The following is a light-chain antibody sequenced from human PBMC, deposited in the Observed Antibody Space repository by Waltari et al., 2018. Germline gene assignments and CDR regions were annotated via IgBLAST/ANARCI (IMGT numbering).Light chain of an antibody. Sequence: SYVLTQPPSVSVAPGQTDTITFGGSDVAFKTCNWYQQKPGQAPVLVVYDDTDRPSGIPERFSGSNSRNTATLTISRVEAGDEADYYCQVWDHGSDGGVFGGGTELIV. CDR2: DDT. V-gene: IGLV3-21*02. J-gene: IGLJ3*02. CDR3: QVWDHGSDGGV. CDR1: DVAFKT.